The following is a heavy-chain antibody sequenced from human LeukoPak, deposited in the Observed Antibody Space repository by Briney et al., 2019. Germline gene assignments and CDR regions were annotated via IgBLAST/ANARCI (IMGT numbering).Heavy chain of an antibody. V-gene: IGHV1-2*02. CDR2: INPNSGDT. Sequence: ASVKVSFKASGYTFTGYYIHWVRQAPRQGLEWMGWINPNSGDTNYAQKFQGGVSMTRDTSISTAYMDLSGLRSDDTALYYCARGLGWDSGTYLGAWGQGTLVTVSS. D-gene: IGHD1-26*01. CDR3: ARGLGWDSGTYLGA. CDR1: GYTFTGYY. J-gene: IGHJ5*02.